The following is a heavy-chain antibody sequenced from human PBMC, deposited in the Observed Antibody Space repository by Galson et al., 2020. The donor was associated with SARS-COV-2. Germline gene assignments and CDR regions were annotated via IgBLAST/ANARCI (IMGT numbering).Heavy chain of an antibody. D-gene: IGHD2-15*01. Sequence: GGSMRLSCTATGHTFSSYAMHWLRQAPGKALEWVAVISYDGSNKYYADSVKGRFTISRDNSKNTLYLQMNSLRAEDTAVYYCASSLLFNFDYWGQGTLVTVSS. CDR1: GHTFSSYA. CDR3: ASSLLFNFDY. V-gene: IGHV3-30-3*01. CDR2: ISYDGSNK. J-gene: IGHJ4*02.